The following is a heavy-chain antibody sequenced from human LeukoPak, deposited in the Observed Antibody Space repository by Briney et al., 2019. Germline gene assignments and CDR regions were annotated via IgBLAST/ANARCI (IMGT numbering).Heavy chain of an antibody. V-gene: IGHV1-18*01. Sequence: ASVKVSCKASGYTFTSYGISWVRQAPGQGLEWMGWISAYNGNTNYAQKLQGRVTMTTDTSTSTAYMELRSLRSDDTAVYYCARAWGPSLRSYYYDSSGYYHLFDYWGQGTLVTVSS. D-gene: IGHD3-22*01. CDR2: ISAYNGNT. J-gene: IGHJ4*02. CDR3: ARAWGPSLRSYYYDSSGYYHLFDY. CDR1: GYTFTSYG.